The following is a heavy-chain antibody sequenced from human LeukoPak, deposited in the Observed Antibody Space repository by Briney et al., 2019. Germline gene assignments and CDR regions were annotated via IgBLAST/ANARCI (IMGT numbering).Heavy chain of an antibody. V-gene: IGHV4-38-2*02. CDR1: GYSLSSGFF. CDR3: VIMAGY. CDR2: FSHRGGS. J-gene: IGHJ4*02. Sequence: PSETLSLTCTVSGYSLSSGFFCDWTRQSPGKGLEWIGSFSHRGGSYHNPSLKSRVTISADTPKNQFSLKLTSVTAADMAVYYCVIMAGYWGQGVLVTVSS. D-gene: IGHD3-10*01.